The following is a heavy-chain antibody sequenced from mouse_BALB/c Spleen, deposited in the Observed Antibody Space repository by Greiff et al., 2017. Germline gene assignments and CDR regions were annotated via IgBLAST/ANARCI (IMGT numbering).Heavy chain of an antibody. CDR2: ISSGSSTI. D-gene: IGHD1-2*01. Sequence: EVQLKESGGGLVQPGGSRKLSCAASGFTFSSFGMHWVRQAPEKGLEWVAYISSGSSTIYYADTVKGRFTISRDNPKNTLFLQMTSLRSEDTAMYYCAITTACFAYWGQGTLVTVSA. CDR1: GFTFSSFG. J-gene: IGHJ3*01. CDR3: AITTACFAY. V-gene: IGHV5-17*02.